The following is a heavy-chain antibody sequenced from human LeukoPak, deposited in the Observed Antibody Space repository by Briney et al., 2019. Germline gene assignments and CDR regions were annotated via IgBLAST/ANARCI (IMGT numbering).Heavy chain of an antibody. Sequence: SGPALVKPTQTLTLTCTFSGFSLSTRGMCVSWIRQPPGKALEWLARIDGDDDKHYSTSLKTRLTISKDTSKNQVVLTMTNIDPVDTATYYCARTEYSSGWYYYWGQGTLVTVSS. V-gene: IGHV2-70*11. CDR3: ARTEYSSGWYYY. J-gene: IGHJ4*02. CDR2: IDGDDDK. CDR1: GFSLSTRGMC. D-gene: IGHD6-19*01.